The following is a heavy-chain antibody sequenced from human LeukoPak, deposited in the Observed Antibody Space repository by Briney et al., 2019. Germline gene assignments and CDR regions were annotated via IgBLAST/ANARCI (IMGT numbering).Heavy chain of an antibody. V-gene: IGHV3-23*01. CDR2: ISGSGGST. CDR3: AREEEGPFDY. J-gene: IGHJ4*02. Sequence: GGSLRLSCAASEFTFSNYAMSWVRHAPGKGLEWVSVISGSGGSTYYTDSVKGRFTISRDNPRNTLDLQMNSLRAEDTAVYYCAREEEGPFDYWGQGTLVTVSS. CDR1: EFTFSNYA.